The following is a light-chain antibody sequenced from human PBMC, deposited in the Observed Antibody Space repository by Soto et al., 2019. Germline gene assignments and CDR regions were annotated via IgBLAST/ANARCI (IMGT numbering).Light chain of an antibody. CDR2: GAS. Sequence: EIVMTQSPATLSVSPGERVTLSCRASQSISSELAWYQQKPGQPPRLLIYGASTRATGVPARFTGSESGSDFTLTISGLQSEDFAVYYCQQGHNWPLTFGQGTRLEI. CDR3: QQGHNWPLT. V-gene: IGKV3-15*01. J-gene: IGKJ2*01. CDR1: QSISSE.